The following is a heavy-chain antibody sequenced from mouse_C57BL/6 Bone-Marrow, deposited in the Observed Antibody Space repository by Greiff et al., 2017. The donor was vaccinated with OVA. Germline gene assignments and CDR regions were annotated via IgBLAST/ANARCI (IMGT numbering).Heavy chain of an antibody. CDR3: AGQLGLYAMDY. CDR1: GYTFTSYW. D-gene: IGHD4-1*02. CDR2: IDPSDSYT. J-gene: IGHJ4*01. Sequence: VQLKQPGAELVKPGASVKLSCKASGYTFTSYWMQWVKQRPGQGLEWIGEIDPSDSYTNYNQKFKGKATLTVDTSSSTAYMQLSSLTSEDSAVYYCAGQLGLYAMDYWGQGTSVTVSS. V-gene: IGHV1-50*01.